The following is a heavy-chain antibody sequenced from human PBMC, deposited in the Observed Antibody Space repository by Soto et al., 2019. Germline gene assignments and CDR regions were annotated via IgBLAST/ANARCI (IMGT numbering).Heavy chain of an antibody. Sequence: QVQVVEAGGGVVQPGRSLRLSCAASGFTFSTYAIHWVRQAPGKGLEWVAVISHDGSNKYYADSVKGRFTISRDNSKNTLYLQMNSLRAEDTAVYYCARDLGSAYPFDYWGQGTLVTVSS. D-gene: IGHD3-22*01. V-gene: IGHV3-30-3*01. J-gene: IGHJ4*02. CDR2: ISHDGSNK. CDR3: ARDLGSAYPFDY. CDR1: GFTFSTYA.